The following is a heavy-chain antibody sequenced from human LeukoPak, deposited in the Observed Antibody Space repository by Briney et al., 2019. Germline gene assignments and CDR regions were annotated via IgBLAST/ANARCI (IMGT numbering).Heavy chain of an antibody. D-gene: IGHD5-24*01. Sequence: GASVKVSCKASGYTFTSYGISWVRQAPGQGLEWKGGIIPIFGTANYAQKFQGRVTITADESTSTAYMELSSLRSEDTAVYYCARAPGEMAAPYYYYYYMDVWGKGTTVTISS. CDR2: IIPIFGTA. V-gene: IGHV1-69*13. J-gene: IGHJ6*03. CDR1: GYTFTSYG. CDR3: ARAPGEMAAPYYYYYYMDV.